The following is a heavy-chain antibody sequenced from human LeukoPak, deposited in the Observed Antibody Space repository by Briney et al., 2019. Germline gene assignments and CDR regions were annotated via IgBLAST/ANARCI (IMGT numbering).Heavy chain of an antibody. Sequence: PSETLSLTCTVSGGSTSSYYGSWIRQPAGKGLEWIGRIYSTGSTNYNPSLKSRVTMSVDTSKNQFSLRLRSVTAADTAVYYCARQIASAGTAGFDFWGQGALVTVSS. D-gene: IGHD6-13*01. CDR3: ARQIASAGTAGFDF. J-gene: IGHJ4*02. CDR1: GGSTSSYY. V-gene: IGHV4-4*07. CDR2: IYSTGST.